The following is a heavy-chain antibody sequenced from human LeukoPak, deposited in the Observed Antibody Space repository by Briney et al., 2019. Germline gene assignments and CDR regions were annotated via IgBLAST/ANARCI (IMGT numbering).Heavy chain of an antibody. CDR2: ITGSGGAT. J-gene: IGHJ4*02. Sequence: GGSLRLSCAASGFTFSTYAVNWVRQAPGKGLEWVSAITGSGGATYYADSVKGRFTISRDNSKNTLYLQMNSLRAEDTAVYYCAREGFRTSSGRLIDYWGQGTLVTVSS. CDR3: AREGFRTSSGRLIDY. V-gene: IGHV3-23*01. CDR1: GFTFSTYA. D-gene: IGHD6-19*01.